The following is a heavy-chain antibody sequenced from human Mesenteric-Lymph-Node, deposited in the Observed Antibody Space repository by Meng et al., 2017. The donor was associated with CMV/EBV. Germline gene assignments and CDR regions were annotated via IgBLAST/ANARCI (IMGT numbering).Heavy chain of an antibody. CDR2: IKQDGSEK. D-gene: IGHD6-19*01. V-gene: IGHV3-7*01. J-gene: IGHJ6*02. CDR3: ARVGYSSGWRSYYYYGMDV. Sequence: GGSLRLSCAVSGFTFRSYRMSWVRQAPGKGLEWVANIKQDGSEKYYVDSVKGRFTISRDNAKNSLYLQMNSLRAEDTAVYYCARVGYSSGWRSYYYYGMDVWGQGTTVTVSS. CDR1: GFTFRSYR.